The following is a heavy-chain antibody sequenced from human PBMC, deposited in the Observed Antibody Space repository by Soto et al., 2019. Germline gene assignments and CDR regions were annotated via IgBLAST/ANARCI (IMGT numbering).Heavy chain of an antibody. CDR1: GGSIRTGSYY. CDR2: IYYSEIT. D-gene: IGHD6-13*01. CDR3: ARRVCGSSWSCLSWFDP. J-gene: IGHJ5*02. V-gene: IGHV4-39*01. Sequence: SETLSLTCTVSGGSIRTGSYYLRWIRQPPGKGLEWIGTIYYSEITYYNPSLRGRVTVSVDMSKNQFSLTLSSVTAADTAVYYCARRVCGSSWSCLSWFDPWGQGTLATVS.